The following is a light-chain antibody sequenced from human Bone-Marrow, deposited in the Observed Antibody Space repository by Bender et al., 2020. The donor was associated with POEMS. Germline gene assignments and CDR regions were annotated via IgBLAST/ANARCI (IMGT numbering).Light chain of an antibody. CDR1: TLPHQY. V-gene: IGLV3-25*02. Sequence: SYELTQPPSVSVSPGQTARITCSGDTLPHQYAYWYQQKPGQAPMLVINKDTERPSGIPERFSGSSSGTTATLTISGAQVEDEADYYCFSSADKKPFWVFGGGTKVTVL. J-gene: IGLJ3*02. CDR3: FSSADKKPFWV. CDR2: KDT.